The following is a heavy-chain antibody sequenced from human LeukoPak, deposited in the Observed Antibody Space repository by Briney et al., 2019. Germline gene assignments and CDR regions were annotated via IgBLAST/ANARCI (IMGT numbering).Heavy chain of an antibody. CDR1: GFTFSSIW. CDR3: TGNYYGSGSYADFDY. V-gene: IGHV3-23*01. Sequence: TGGSLRLSCAASGFTFSSIWMSWVRQAPGKGLEWVSIFRGSDGSTYYADSVKGRFTISRDISKNTLYLQMNSLRAEDTAVYYCTGNYYGSGSYADFDYWGQGTLVTVSS. J-gene: IGHJ4*02. D-gene: IGHD3-10*01. CDR2: FRGSDGST.